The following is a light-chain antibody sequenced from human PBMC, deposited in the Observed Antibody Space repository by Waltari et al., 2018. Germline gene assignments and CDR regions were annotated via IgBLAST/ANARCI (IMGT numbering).Light chain of an antibody. V-gene: IGKV1-39*01. CDR2: AAS. CDR1: QSISRY. Sequence: DIQMTQSPSSLSASVGDRVTITCRASQSISRYLNCYQQKPGKAPKLLSYAASSLQSGVPSRFSGSGSGTDFTLTISSLQPEEFATYYCQQSYSTPYTFGQGTKLEIK. J-gene: IGKJ2*01. CDR3: QQSYSTPYT.